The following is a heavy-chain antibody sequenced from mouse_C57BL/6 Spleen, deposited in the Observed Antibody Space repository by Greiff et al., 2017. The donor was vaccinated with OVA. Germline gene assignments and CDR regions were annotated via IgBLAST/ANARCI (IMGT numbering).Heavy chain of an antibody. CDR2: IYPRSGNT. Sequence: QVHVKQSGAELARPGASVKLSCKASGYTFTSYGISWVKQRTGQGLEWIGEIYPRSGNTYYNEKFKGKATLTADKSSSTAYMELRSLTSEDSAVYFCARRVVATDYAMDYWGQGTSVTVSS. CDR3: ARRVVATDYAMDY. CDR1: GYTFTSYG. D-gene: IGHD1-1*01. J-gene: IGHJ4*01. V-gene: IGHV1-81*01.